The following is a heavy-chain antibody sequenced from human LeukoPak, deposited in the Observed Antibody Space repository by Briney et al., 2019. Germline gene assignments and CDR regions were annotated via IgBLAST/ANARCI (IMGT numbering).Heavy chain of an antibody. J-gene: IGHJ4*02. Sequence: GGSLRLSCAASGFTFSSYGMSWVRRAPGKGLEWVSAISGSGGTTHYADSVKGRFTISRDNSKNTLYLQMNSLRAEDTAVYYCARDGGVVPAAIPHFDYWGQGTLVTVSS. CDR1: GFTFSSYG. D-gene: IGHD2-2*02. CDR3: ARDGGVVPAAIPHFDY. CDR2: ISGSGGTT. V-gene: IGHV3-23*01.